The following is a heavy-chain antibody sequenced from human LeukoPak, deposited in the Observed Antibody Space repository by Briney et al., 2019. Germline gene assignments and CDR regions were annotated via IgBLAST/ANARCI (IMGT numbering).Heavy chain of an antibody. D-gene: IGHD3-9*01. J-gene: IGHJ3*02. Sequence: SETLSLTCTVSGGSITNYYWTWIRQPPGKGLEWIGYIHCNGSTNYNPSLKSRVTISVDTSKNQFSLQLSSVTAADTAVYYCARVKRRGSVLRYFDWYDAFDIWGQGTMVTVSS. CDR2: IHCNGST. V-gene: IGHV4-59*01. CDR3: ARVKRRGSVLRYFDWYDAFDI. CDR1: GGSITNYY.